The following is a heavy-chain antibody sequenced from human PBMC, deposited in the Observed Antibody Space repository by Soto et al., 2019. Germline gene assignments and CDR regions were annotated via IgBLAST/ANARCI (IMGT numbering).Heavy chain of an antibody. V-gene: IGHV3-53*01. CDR1: GTNVSDIL. J-gene: IGHJ6*02. CDR3: ARDLGWNDLLNTYYYGMDV. CDR2: FYRCGSS. Sequence: PGGSLGLSCEVSGTNVSDILISWVRQAAGKRLGGGSVFYRCGSSDHADSVKGRGTVSRDTFQNTRFLQMDSLTVEDTAVYFCARDLGWNDLLNTYYYGMDVWGQGTTVTGLL. D-gene: IGHD1-1*01.